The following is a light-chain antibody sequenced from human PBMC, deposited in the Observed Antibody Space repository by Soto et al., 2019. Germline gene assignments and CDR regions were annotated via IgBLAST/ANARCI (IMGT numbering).Light chain of an antibody. CDR3: QQYGSSPQYP. CDR2: GAS. Sequence: EIVLTQSPGTLSLYPGERATLSCRASQSVSSSYLAWYQQKSGQAPRLLIYGASSRATDFPDRFSGSGSGTDFTLTISRLEPEDCAVYYCQQYGSSPQYPFGQGTKREIK. CDR1: QSVSSSY. V-gene: IGKV3-20*01. J-gene: IGKJ2*01.